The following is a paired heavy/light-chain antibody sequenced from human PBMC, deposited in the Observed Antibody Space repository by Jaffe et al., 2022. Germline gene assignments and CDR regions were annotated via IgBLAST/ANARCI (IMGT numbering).Heavy chain of an antibody. V-gene: IGHV3-15*01. CDR2: IKSKSDGGAT. J-gene: IGHJ1*01. Sequence: EVQLVESGGGLVEPGGSLRVSCAASGFPFSDAWMSWIRQAPGQGLEWVARIKSKSDGGATDYAAPVKGRFNILRDDSGNTLYLQMNSLKIEDTAVYYCTTDRVGDSQFQHWSQGTLVTVSS. CDR1: GFPFSDAW. CDR3: TTDRVGDSQFQH. D-gene: IGHD2-21*02.
Light chain of an antibody. CDR3: QHYYNAPRT. V-gene: IGKV4-1*01. J-gene: IGKJ2*01. CDR1: QGLSYSSTNKNY. CDR2: WAS. Sequence: DIVMTQSPDSLAVSLGERATINCKSSQGLSYSSTNKNYLGWYQKKPGQPPKLLIYWASTRESGVPDRFSGSGSGTDFTLTISNVQAEDVAVYYCQHYYNAPRTFGQGTKLEIK.